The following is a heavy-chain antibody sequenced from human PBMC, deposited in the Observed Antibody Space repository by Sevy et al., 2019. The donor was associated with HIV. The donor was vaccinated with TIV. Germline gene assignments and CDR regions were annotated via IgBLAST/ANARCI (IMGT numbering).Heavy chain of an antibody. V-gene: IGHV1-69*13. D-gene: IGHD3-22*01. CDR1: GGTFSSYA. J-gene: IGHJ3*02. CDR2: IIPIFGTA. CDR3: ARDYYDSSGYPFDI. Sequence: ASVKVSCKASGGTFSSYAISWVRQAHGQGLEWMGGIIPIFGTANYAQKFQGRVTITADESTSTAYMELSSLRSEDTAVYYCARDYYDSSGYPFDIWGQGTMVTVSS.